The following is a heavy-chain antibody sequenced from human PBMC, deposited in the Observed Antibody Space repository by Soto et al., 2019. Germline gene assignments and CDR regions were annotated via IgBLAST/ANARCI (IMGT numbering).Heavy chain of an antibody. CDR1: GFTFSSYA. J-gene: IGHJ3*02. D-gene: IGHD3-9*01. CDR3: AKDASPLRYFDWSPNKAFDI. V-gene: IGHV3-23*01. Sequence: GGSLRLSCAASGFTFSSYAMSWVRQAPGKGLEWVSAISGSGGSTYYADSVKGRFTISRDNSKNTLYLQMNSLRAEDTAVYYCAKDASPLRYFDWSPNKAFDIWGQGTMVTVSS. CDR2: ISGSGGST.